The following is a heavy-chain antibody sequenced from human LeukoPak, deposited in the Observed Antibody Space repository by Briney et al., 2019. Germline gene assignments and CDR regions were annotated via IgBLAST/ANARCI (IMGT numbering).Heavy chain of an antibody. CDR2: IIPIFGTA. D-gene: IGHD1-7*01. CDR3: AGSITGTMTVYFDY. J-gene: IGHJ4*02. V-gene: IGHV1-69*05. CDR1: GGTFSSYA. Sequence: SVKVSCKASGGTFSSYAISWVRQAPGQGLEWMGGIIPIFGTANYAQKFQGRVTITTDESTSTAYMELSSLRSEDTAVYYCAGSITGTMTVYFDYWGQGTLVTVSS.